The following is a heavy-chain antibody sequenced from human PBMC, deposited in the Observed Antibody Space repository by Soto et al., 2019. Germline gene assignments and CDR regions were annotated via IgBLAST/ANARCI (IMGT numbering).Heavy chain of an antibody. V-gene: IGHV3-48*02. Sequence: GGSLRLSCATSGFTFSNYNMNWVRQAPGKGLEWISYISGTTNTKYYAESVKGRFTISRDNGKNSLYLQMNSLRDEDTAVYYCARDPRFLQWFPAYWGQGTLVTVSS. CDR2: ISGTTNTK. D-gene: IGHD3-3*01. CDR1: GFTFSNYN. CDR3: ARDPRFLQWFPAY. J-gene: IGHJ4*02.